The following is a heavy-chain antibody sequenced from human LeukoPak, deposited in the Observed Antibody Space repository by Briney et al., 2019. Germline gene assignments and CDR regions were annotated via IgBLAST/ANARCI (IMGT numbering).Heavy chain of an antibody. V-gene: IGHV4-59*01. Sequence: SETLSLTCTVSGGSISSYYWSWIRQHPGKGLEWIGYMYYSGSTNYNPSLKSRVTISIDTSTKQFSLKLSSVTAADTAVYYCARGWGYFDYWGQGSLVTVSS. CDR3: ARGWGYFDY. D-gene: IGHD3-16*01. CDR2: MYYSGST. J-gene: IGHJ4*02. CDR1: GGSISSYY.